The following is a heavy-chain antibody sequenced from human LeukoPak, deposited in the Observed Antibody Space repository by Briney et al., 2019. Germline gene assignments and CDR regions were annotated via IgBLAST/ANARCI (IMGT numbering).Heavy chain of an antibody. CDR1: GGPISSYY. CDR3: ARMTPLPRYCSGGSCYYFDY. V-gene: IGHV4-59*01. Sequence: SETLSLTCTVSGGPISSYYWSWIRQPPGKGLEWIGYIYYSGSTNYNPSLKSRVTISVDTSKNQFSLKLSSVTAADTAVYYCARMTPLPRYCSGGSCYYFDYWGQGTLVTVSS. J-gene: IGHJ4*02. D-gene: IGHD2-15*01. CDR2: IYYSGST.